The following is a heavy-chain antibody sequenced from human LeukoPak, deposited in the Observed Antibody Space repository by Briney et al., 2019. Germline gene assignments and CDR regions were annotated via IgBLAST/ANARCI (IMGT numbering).Heavy chain of an antibody. J-gene: IGHJ1*01. CDR1: GGTFSSYA. CDR3: ARDSKNSSSWYHFQH. Sequence: SVKVSCKASGGTFSSYAISWVRQAPRQGLEWMGGIIPIFGTANYAQKFQGRVTITTDESTSTAYMEPSSLRSEDTAVYYCARDSKNSSSWYHFQHWGQGTLVTVSS. CDR2: IIPIFGTA. V-gene: IGHV1-69*05. D-gene: IGHD6-13*01.